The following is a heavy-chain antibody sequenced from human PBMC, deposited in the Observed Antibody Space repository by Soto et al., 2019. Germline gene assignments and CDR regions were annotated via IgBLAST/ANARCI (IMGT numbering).Heavy chain of an antibody. J-gene: IGHJ4*02. D-gene: IGHD3-22*01. CDR3: AKDVDYYDSSGPRNY. CDR2: ISGSGGST. CDR1: GFTFSSYA. V-gene: IGHV3-23*01. Sequence: LRLSCAASGFTFSSYAMSWVRQAPGKGLEWVSAISGSGGSTYYADSVKGRFTISRDNSKNTLYLQMNSLRAEDTAVYYCAKDVDYYDSSGPRNYWGQGTLVTVSS.